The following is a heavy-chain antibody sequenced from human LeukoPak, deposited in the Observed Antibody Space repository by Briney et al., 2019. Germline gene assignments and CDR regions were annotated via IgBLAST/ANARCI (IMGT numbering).Heavy chain of an antibody. CDR3: ARDLIQLVNYFDY. J-gene: IGHJ4*02. CDR1: GYTFTSYA. CDR2: INAGNGNT. V-gene: IGHV1-3*01. D-gene: IGHD5-18*01. Sequence: ASVKVSCKASGYTFTSYAMHWVRQAPGQRLEWMGWINAGNGNTKYSQKFQGRVTITRDTSASTAYMELSSLRSEDTAVYYCARDLIQLVNYFDYWGQGTLVTVSS.